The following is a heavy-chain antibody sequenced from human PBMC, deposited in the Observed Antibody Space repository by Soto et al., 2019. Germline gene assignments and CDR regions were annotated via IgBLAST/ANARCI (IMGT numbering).Heavy chain of an antibody. CDR3: ARWAAAADV. CDR1: GCSISSFY. J-gene: IGHJ6*02. V-gene: IGHV4-59*01. D-gene: IGHD6-13*01. Sequence: SETLSLTCNVSGCSISSFYGAWIRQPPGKGLEWLGYIYYTGSTNYNPSLTSRVSMSVDTSKNQFSLKLSSVTAADTAVYYCARWAAAADVWGQGTTVTVSS. CDR2: IYYTGST.